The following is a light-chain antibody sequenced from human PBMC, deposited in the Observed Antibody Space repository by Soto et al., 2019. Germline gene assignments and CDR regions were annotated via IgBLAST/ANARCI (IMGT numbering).Light chain of an antibody. V-gene: IGKV4-1*01. Sequence: IVMTQSTDSLAVSLGERATINCKSSQSVLYSSNNKNYLAWYQQKPGQPPKLLIYWASTRESGVPDRFSGSGSGTDFTLTISSLQAEDVAVYYCQQYYNTPWTFGQGSKVDIK. J-gene: IGKJ1*01. CDR1: QSVLYSSNNKNY. CDR2: WAS. CDR3: QQYYNTPWT.